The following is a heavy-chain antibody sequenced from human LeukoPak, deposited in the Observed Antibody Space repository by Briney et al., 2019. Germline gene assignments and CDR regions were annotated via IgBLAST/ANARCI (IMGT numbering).Heavy chain of an antibody. Sequence: GASVKVSCKASGGTFSSYAISWVRQAPGQGLEWMGRIIPILGIANYAQKFQGRVTITADKSTSTAYMELSSLRSEDTAVYYCARIGGQQLEPYYYYYYGMDVWGQGTTVTVSS. CDR2: IIPILGIA. CDR3: ARIGGQQLEPYYYYYYGMDV. J-gene: IGHJ6*02. CDR1: GGTFSSYA. V-gene: IGHV1-69*04. D-gene: IGHD6-13*01.